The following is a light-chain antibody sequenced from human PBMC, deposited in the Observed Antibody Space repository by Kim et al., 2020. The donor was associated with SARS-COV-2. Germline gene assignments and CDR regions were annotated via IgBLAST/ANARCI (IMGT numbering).Light chain of an antibody. CDR3: QQYSNWPLT. J-gene: IGKJ4*01. V-gene: IGKV3-15*01. Sequence: GAPGERATLSCRASQSVSSNLAWYQQKPVQAPRLLIYYASARATGIPARFSGSGSGTEFTLTISSLQSEDFAIYYCQQYSNWPLTFGGGTKVDIK. CDR2: YAS. CDR1: QSVSSN.